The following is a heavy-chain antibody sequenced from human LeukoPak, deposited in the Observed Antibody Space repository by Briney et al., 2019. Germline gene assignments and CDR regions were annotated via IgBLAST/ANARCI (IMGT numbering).Heavy chain of an antibody. Sequence: LVKVSCKASGGTFSSYAISWVRQAPGQGLEWMGRIIPILGIANYAQKFQGRVTITADKSTSTAYMELSSLRSEDTAVYYCARDSIAAAGLFDYWGQGTLVTVSS. J-gene: IGHJ4*02. V-gene: IGHV1-69*04. CDR1: GGTFSSYA. CDR2: IIPILGIA. D-gene: IGHD6-13*01. CDR3: ARDSIAAAGLFDY.